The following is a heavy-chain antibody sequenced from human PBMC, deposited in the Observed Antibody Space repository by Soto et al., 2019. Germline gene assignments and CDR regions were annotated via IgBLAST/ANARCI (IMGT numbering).Heavy chain of an antibody. D-gene: IGHD6-19*01. V-gene: IGHV3-23*01. CDR1: GFTFGSYA. J-gene: IGHJ4*02. CDR3: AKDLAGTVADFYDY. Sequence: VQLLESGGDLVQPGGSLRLSCAASGFTFGSYAMSWVRQAPGKGLEWVSGISGSGDSTYYADSVKGRFTISRDNSKDTLYLQMNSLRAEDTALYYCAKDLAGTVADFYDYWGQGTLVTVSS. CDR2: ISGSGDST.